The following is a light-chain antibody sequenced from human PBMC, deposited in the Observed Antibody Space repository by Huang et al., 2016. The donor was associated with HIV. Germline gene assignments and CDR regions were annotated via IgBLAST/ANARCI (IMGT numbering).Light chain of an antibody. Sequence: EIVMTQSPATLSVSPGETATLSCRASRTVYNNLAWYQQKPGQAPRLLIYGASTRTTGIPARCSGGGFGTVFTLTITTLQSEDFALYYCQQYYDWPPITFGQGTRLDIK. CDR2: GAS. CDR3: QQYYDWPPIT. J-gene: IGKJ5*01. CDR1: RTVYNN. V-gene: IGKV3-15*01.